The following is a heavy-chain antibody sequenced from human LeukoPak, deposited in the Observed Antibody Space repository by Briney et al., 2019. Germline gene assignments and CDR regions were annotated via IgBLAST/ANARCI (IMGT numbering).Heavy chain of an antibody. V-gene: IGHV1-2*02. J-gene: IGHJ4*02. CDR1: GYTFTGYY. CDR2: INPNSGGT. Sequence: ASVKVSCKASGYTFTGYYMHWVRQAPGQGLEWMGWINPNSGGTNYAQKFQGRGTMTRDTSISTAYMELTRLRSDDTAVYYCARDWRITMIVVGPPHFDYWGQGTLVTVSS. D-gene: IGHD3-22*01. CDR3: ARDWRITMIVVGPPHFDY.